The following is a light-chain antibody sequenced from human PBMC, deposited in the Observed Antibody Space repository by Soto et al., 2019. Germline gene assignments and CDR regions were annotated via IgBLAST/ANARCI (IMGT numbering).Light chain of an antibody. V-gene: IGLV2-8*01. CDR1: SSDVGGYNY. CDR3: SSYADSNSYV. Sequence: QSALTQPPSGSGSPGQSVTISCTGTSSDVGGYNYVYWYQQHPGKAPKLMIYEVTKRPSGVPDRFSGSKSGNTASLTVSGLQAEDEADYYCSSYADSNSYVFGTGTKVTVL. J-gene: IGLJ1*01. CDR2: EVT.